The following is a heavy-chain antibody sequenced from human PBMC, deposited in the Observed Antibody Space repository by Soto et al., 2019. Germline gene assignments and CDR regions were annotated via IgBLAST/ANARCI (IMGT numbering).Heavy chain of an antibody. D-gene: IGHD3-9*01. J-gene: IGHJ5*02. V-gene: IGHV4-34*01. CDR2: INHSGST. CDR1: GGSFSGYY. CDR3: ARRPLRYFDWLSSPTRFDP. Sequence: PSETLSLTCAVYGGSFSGYYWSWIRQPPGKGLEWIGEINHSGSTNYDPSLKSRVTISVDTSKNQFSLKLSSVTAADTAVYYCARRPLRYFDWLSSPTRFDPWGQGTLVPVSS.